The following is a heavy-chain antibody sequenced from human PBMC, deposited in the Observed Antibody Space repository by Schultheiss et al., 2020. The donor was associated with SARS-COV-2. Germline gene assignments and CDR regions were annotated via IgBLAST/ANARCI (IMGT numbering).Heavy chain of an antibody. Sequence: GGSLRLSCKGSGYSFTSYWIGWVRQMPGKGLEWMGIIYPGDSDTRYSPSFQGQVTISADKSMSTAYLQWSSLKASDTAMYYCARYLRDSSGYYYGVLDYWGQGTLVTVSS. CDR1: GYSFTSYW. CDR3: ARYLRDSSGYYYGVLDY. D-gene: IGHD3-22*01. CDR2: IYPGDSDT. J-gene: IGHJ4*02. V-gene: IGHV5-51*01.